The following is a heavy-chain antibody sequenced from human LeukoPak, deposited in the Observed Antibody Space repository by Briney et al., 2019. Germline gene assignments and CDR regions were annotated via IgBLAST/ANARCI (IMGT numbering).Heavy chain of an antibody. CDR1: GGSIGSNNYY. Sequence: SETLSLTCTVSGGSIGSNNYYWGWIRQPPGKGLEWIGSIYYSGYTYYNPSLKSRVTISVDTSKNQFSLKLSSVTAADTAVYYCARLYGSGSYYNGGFDPWGQGTLVTVSS. V-gene: IGHV4-39*01. CDR3: ARLYGSGSYYNGGFDP. CDR2: IYYSGYT. D-gene: IGHD3-10*01. J-gene: IGHJ5*02.